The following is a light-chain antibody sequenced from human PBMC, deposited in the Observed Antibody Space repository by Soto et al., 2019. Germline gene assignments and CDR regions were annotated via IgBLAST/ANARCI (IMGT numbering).Light chain of an antibody. Sequence: EIVMTQSPATLSVSPGERVALSCRASQSVRSNFAWYQQKPGQAPRLLIFGASTRASGIPARFSGSGSGTEFTLTINSLRSEDFAVYYCQQYNNWPRTFGQGTKVDIK. V-gene: IGKV3-15*01. J-gene: IGKJ1*01. CDR1: QSVRSN. CDR2: GAS. CDR3: QQYNNWPRT.